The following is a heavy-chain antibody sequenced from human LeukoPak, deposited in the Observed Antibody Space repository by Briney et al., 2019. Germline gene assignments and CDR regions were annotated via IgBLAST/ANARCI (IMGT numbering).Heavy chain of an antibody. D-gene: IGHD3-16*01. CDR3: ARVWGLRLGDPIEY. V-gene: IGHV3-20*04. J-gene: IGHJ4*02. CDR2: INWNGGST. Sequence: PGGSLRLSCAASGFTFDDYGMSWVRQAPGKGLEWVSDINWNGGSTGYADSVKGRFTISRDNAKNSLYLQMNSLRAEDTALYYCARVWGLRLGDPIEYWGQGTLVTVSS. CDR1: GFTFDDYG.